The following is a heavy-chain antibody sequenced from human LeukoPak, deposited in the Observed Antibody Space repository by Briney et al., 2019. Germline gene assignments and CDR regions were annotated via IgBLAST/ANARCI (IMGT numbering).Heavy chain of an antibody. Sequence: GASVKVSCKASGYTFTSYGISWVRQAPGQGLEWMGGIIPIFGTANYAQKFQGRVTITADESTSTAYMELSSLRSEDTAVYYCARVRKGHHYYFDYWGQGTLVTVSS. V-gene: IGHV1-69*13. D-gene: IGHD1-14*01. CDR3: ARVRKGHHYYFDY. J-gene: IGHJ4*02. CDR1: GYTFTSYG. CDR2: IIPIFGTA.